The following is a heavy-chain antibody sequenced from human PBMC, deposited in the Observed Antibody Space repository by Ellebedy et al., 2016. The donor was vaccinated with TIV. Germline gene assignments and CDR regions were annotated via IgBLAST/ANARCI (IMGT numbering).Heavy chain of an antibody. CDR3: VKGRGGGSDSSAPRYYFDS. CDR1: GFTFTSYA. CDR2: ISHTGTRT. D-gene: IGHD3-22*01. J-gene: IGHJ4*02. Sequence: PGGSLRLSCAASGFTFTSYAMSRVRQAPGKGVEWVSTISHTGTRTYYADSVEGRFTVSRDTSKKTLYLQMNSLRAEDTATYYCVKGRGGGSDSSAPRYYFDSWGLGTLVTVSS. V-gene: IGHV3-23*01.